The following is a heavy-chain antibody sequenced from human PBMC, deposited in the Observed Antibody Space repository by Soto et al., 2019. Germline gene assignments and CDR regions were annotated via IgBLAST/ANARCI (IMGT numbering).Heavy chain of an antibody. J-gene: IGHJ4*02. D-gene: IGHD1-1*01. CDR1: GGTFSSYA. CDR2: IIPIFGTA. CDR3: ASILEHPREYYFDY. Sequence: ASVKVSCKASGGTFSSYAISWVRQAPGQGLEWMGGIIPIFGTANYAQKFQGRVTITADESTSTAYMELSSLRSEDTAVYYCASILEHPREYYFDYWGQGALVTVSS. V-gene: IGHV1-69*13.